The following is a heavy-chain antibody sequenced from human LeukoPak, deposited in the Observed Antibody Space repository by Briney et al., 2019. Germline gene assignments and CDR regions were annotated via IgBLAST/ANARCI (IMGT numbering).Heavy chain of an antibody. CDR1: GYTFTGYY. J-gene: IGHJ4*02. V-gene: IGHV1-2*02. D-gene: IGHD5-24*01. Sequence: EASVKVSCKASGYTFTGYYMHWVRQAPGQGLEWMGWINPNSGGTNYAQKFQGRVTMARDTSISTAYMELSRLRSDDTAVYYCARTWGVEMATISTIDYWGQGTLVTVSS. CDR3: ARTWGVEMATISTIDY. CDR2: INPNSGGT.